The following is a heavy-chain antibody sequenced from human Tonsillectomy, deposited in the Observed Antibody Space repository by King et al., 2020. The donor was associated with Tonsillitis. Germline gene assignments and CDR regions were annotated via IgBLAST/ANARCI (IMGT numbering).Heavy chain of an antibody. CDR2: IRYDGSIK. CDR3: VIDWWTTVLTPYFDF. J-gene: IGHJ4*02. V-gene: IGHV3-30*02. Sequence: VQLVESGGGVVQPGGSLRLSCVASGFTFSHYGMHWVRQAPGKGLEWVAFIRYDGSIKYSADSVKGRFTISRDNSKTTLYLHMNSLRAGDTAVYYCVIDWWTTVLTPYFDFWGQGTLVTVSS. D-gene: IGHD4-17*01. CDR1: GFTFSHYG.